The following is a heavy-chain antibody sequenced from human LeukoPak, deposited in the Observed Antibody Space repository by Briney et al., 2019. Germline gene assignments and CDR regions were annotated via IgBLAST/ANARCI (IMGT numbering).Heavy chain of an antibody. Sequence: SETLSLTCAVYGGSFSGYYWSWIRQPPGKGLEWIGEINHSGSTNYNPSLKSRVTISVDTSKNQFSLKLSSMTAADTAVYYCARGTRDFDYWGQGTLVTVSS. CDR2: INHSGST. V-gene: IGHV4-34*01. D-gene: IGHD2-2*01. J-gene: IGHJ4*02. CDR1: GGSFSGYY. CDR3: ARGTRDFDY.